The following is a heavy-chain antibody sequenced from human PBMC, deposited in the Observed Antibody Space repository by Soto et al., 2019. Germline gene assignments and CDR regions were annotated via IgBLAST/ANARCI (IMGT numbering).Heavy chain of an antibody. CDR3: ARDPSPAAYIAVAATGAFDS. V-gene: IGHV4-39*07. D-gene: IGHD6-19*01. Sequence: SETLSLTCTVSGGSISSSSYYWGWIRQPPGKGLEWIGSIYYSGSTYYNPSLKSRVTISVDTSKNQFSLKLSSVTAADTAVYYCARDPSPAAYIAVAATGAFDSWGQGTMVTVSS. J-gene: IGHJ3*02. CDR1: GGSISSSSYY. CDR2: IYYSGST.